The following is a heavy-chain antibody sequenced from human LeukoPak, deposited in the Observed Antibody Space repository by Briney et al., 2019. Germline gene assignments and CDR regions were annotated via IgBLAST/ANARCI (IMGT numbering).Heavy chain of an antibody. V-gene: IGHV3-30*18. D-gene: IGHD6-6*01. CDR2: ISYDGSNK. CDR3: ANEYSSSSGDY. Sequence: GGSLRLSCAASGFTFSSYGMHWVRQAPGKGLEWVAVISYDGSNKYYADSVKGRFTISRDNSKNTLYPQMNSLRAEDTAVYYCANEYSSSSGDYWGQGTLVTVSS. CDR1: GFTFSSYG. J-gene: IGHJ4*02.